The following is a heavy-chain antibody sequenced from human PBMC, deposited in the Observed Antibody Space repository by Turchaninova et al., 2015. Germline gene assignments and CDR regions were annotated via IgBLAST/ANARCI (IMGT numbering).Heavy chain of an antibody. CDR1: GDSVTSYW. D-gene: IGHD6-13*01. CDR3: AKGRGAAAGQGGFDP. V-gene: IGHV5-10-1*03. CDR2: IDPSDSYT. Sequence: EVPLMQSGTEVKKPGESQIISCEGSGDSVTSYWINWVRQMPGKGLEWMGRIDPSDSYTNYSPSFQGHVTISADKSISTAYLQWSSLKASDTAMYYCAKGRGAAAGQGGFDPWGQGTLVTVSS. J-gene: IGHJ5*02.